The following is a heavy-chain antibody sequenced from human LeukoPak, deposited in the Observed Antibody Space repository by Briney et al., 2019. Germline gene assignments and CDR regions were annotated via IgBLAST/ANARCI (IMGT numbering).Heavy chain of an antibody. Sequence: GGSLRLSCAASGFTFSSYAMSWVRQAPGKGLEWVSAISGSGGSTYYADSVKGRFTISRDNSKNTLYLQMNSLRAEDTAVYYCAKDQHSNYVQNWFDPGGQGTLVTVSS. V-gene: IGHV3-23*01. J-gene: IGHJ5*02. D-gene: IGHD4-4*01. CDR1: GFTFSSYA. CDR2: ISGSGGST. CDR3: AKDQHSNYVQNWFDP.